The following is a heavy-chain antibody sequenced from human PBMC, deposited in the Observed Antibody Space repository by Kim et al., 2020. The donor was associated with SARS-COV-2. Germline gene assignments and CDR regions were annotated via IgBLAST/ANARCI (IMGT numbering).Heavy chain of an antibody. Sequence: SVKVSCKASGGTFSSYAISWVRQAPGQGLEWMGGIIPIFGTANYAQKFQGRVTITADESTSTAYMELSSLRSEDTAVYYCARGVSVAATLYWFDPWGQGTLVTVSS. D-gene: IGHD2-15*01. V-gene: IGHV1-69*13. J-gene: IGHJ5*02. CDR3: ARGVSVAATLYWFDP. CDR1: GGTFSSYA. CDR2: IIPIFGTA.